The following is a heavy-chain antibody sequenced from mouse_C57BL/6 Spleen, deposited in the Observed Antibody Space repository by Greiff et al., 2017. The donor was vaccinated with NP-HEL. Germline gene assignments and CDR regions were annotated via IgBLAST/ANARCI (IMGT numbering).Heavy chain of an antibody. CDR1: GYTFTDYE. D-gene: IGHD1-1*01. CDR3: TRCRYGSSYGFAY. CDR2: IDPETGGT. Sequence: VQLQQSGAELVRPGASVTLSCKASGYTFTDYEMHWVKQTPVHGLEWIGAIDPETGGTAYNQKFKGKAILTADKSSSTAYMELRSLTSEDSAVYYCTRCRYGSSYGFAYWGQRTLVTVSA. V-gene: IGHV1-15*01. J-gene: IGHJ3*01.